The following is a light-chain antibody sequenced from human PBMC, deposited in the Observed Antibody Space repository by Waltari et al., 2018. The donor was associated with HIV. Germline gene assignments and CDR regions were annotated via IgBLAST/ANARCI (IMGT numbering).Light chain of an antibody. CDR3: SSYTSSSTPYV. Sequence: QSALTQPASVSGSPSQPITTPSTGTSSDVGGYNYVSWYQQHPGKAPKLMMYDVSKRPSGLSDRFPGSKSGNTASLTISGLQAEDGADYYCSSYTSSSTPYVFGTGTKVTVL. J-gene: IGLJ1*01. V-gene: IGLV2-14*03. CDR1: SSDVGGYNY. CDR2: DVS.